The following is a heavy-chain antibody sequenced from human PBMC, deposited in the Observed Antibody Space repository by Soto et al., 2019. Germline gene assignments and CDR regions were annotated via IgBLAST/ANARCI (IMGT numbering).Heavy chain of an antibody. V-gene: IGHV4-59*03. CDR2: IYNSGSA. J-gene: IGHJ6*02. CDR3: AGMSFTGFGELFGNFYFYGLDV. CDR1: GGSISSYY. D-gene: IGHD3-3*01. Sequence: QVQLQESGPGLVKPSETLSLTCNVSGGSISSYYWTWIRQPPGKGLEWIGHIYNSGSANNNPSLQSRVTISLESSKTQFSLNLTSATAADTAVYYCAGMSFTGFGELFGNFYFYGLDVWGQGTTVTVSS.